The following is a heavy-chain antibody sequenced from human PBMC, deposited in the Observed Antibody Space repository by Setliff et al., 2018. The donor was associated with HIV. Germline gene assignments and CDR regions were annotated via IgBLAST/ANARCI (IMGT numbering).Heavy chain of an antibody. J-gene: IGHJ3*02. CDR1: GGTFSSYA. CDR2: IIPILGTT. D-gene: IGHD1-26*01. Sequence: ASVKVSCKASGGTFSSYAISWVRQAPGQGLAWMGGIIPILGTTNYAQKFQGRVTITADESTSTAYMELSSLRSEDTAVYYCARGGGSSAPDAFDIWGQGTMVTVSS. CDR3: ARGGGSSAPDAFDI. V-gene: IGHV1-69*13.